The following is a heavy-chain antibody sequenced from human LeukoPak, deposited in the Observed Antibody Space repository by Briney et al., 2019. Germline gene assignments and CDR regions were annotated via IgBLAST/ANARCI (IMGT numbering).Heavy chain of an antibody. Sequence: ASVKVSCKASGYTFTSYGISWVRQAPGRGLEWMGWISAYNGNTNYAQKLQGRVTMTTDTSTSTAYMELRSLRSDDTAVYYCARDYLAYCGGDCYSGYDYWGQGTLVTVSS. CDR1: GYTFTSYG. CDR3: ARDYLAYCGGDCYSGYDY. J-gene: IGHJ4*02. D-gene: IGHD2-21*02. CDR2: ISAYNGNT. V-gene: IGHV1-18*01.